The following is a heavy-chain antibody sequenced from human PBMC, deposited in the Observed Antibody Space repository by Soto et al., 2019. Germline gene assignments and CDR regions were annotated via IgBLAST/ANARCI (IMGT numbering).Heavy chain of an antibody. J-gene: IGHJ4*02. D-gene: IGHD2-2*03. CDR1: GFTFSSYA. Sequence: EVQLLESGGGLVQPGGSLRLSCAASGFTFSSYAMSWVRQAPGKGLEWVSAISGSGGSTYYADSVKGRFTISRDNSKNTLYLQINSLRAEDTAVYYCAKDGYCSSTSCYFDYWGQGTLVTVSS. V-gene: IGHV3-23*01. CDR2: ISGSGGST. CDR3: AKDGYCSSTSCYFDY.